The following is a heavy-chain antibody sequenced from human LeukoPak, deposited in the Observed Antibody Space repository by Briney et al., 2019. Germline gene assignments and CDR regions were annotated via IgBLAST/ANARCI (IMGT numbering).Heavy chain of an antibody. J-gene: IGHJ2*01. CDR2: ISSSGTTI. V-gene: IGHV3-11*01. CDR3: ARRTVTRDWYFDL. CDR1: GFTFSDYY. D-gene: IGHD4-17*01. Sequence: GGSLRLSCAASGFTFSDYYMSWLRQAPGKGLEWVSYISSSGTTIYYADSVKGRFTISRDNAKNSLYLQMNSLRAEDTAVYYCARRTVTRDWYFDLWGRGTLVTVSS.